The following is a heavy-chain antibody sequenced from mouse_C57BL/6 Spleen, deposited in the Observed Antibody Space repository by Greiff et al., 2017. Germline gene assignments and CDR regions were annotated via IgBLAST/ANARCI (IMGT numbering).Heavy chain of an antibody. J-gene: IGHJ3*01. CDR1: GYTFTSYW. V-gene: IGHV1-69*01. CDR3: ARGGYDYDGAWFAY. Sequence: VKLVESGPELVKPGASVKLSCKASGYTFTSYWMHWVKQRPGQGLEWVGEIDPSDSYTNYNQKFKGKSTLTVDKSSSTAYMQLSSLTSEDSAVYYCARGGYDYDGAWFAYWGQGTLVTVSA. CDR2: IDPSDSYT. D-gene: IGHD2-4*01.